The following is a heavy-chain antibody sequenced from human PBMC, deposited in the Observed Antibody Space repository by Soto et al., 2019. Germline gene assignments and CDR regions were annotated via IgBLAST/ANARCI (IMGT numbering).Heavy chain of an antibody. Sequence: GGSLRLSCAASGFTFSSYGMHWVRQAPGKGLEWVAVIWYDGSNKYYADSVKGRFTISRDNSKNTLYLQMNSLRAEDTAVYYCARDGGCSSTSCYENWFDPWGQGTLVTVSS. CDR2: IWYDGSNK. CDR1: GFTFSSYG. D-gene: IGHD2-2*01. V-gene: IGHV3-33*01. CDR3: ARDGGCSSTSCYENWFDP. J-gene: IGHJ5*02.